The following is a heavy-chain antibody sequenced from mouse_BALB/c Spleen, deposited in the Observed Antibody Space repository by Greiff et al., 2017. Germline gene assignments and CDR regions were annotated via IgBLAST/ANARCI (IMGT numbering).Heavy chain of an antibody. J-gene: IGHJ2*01. CDR2: ISCYNGAT. CDR3: ARGDGNYDYFDY. V-gene: IGHV1S34*01. D-gene: IGHD2-1*01. Sequence: LVKTGASVKISCKASGYSFTGYYMHWVKQSHGKSLEWIGYISCYNGATSYNQKFKGKATFTVDTSPSTAYMQFNSLTSEDSAVYYCARGDGNYDYFDYWGQGTTLTVSS. CDR1: GYSFTGYY.